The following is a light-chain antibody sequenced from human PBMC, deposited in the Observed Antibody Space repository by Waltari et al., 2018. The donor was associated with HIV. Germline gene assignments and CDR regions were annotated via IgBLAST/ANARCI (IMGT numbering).Light chain of an antibody. CDR1: DIGCKH. J-gene: IGLJ1*01. V-gene: IGLV3-21*01. CDR2: DDR. CDR3: QVWENSRDQS. Sequence: SYVLTQPPSVSVAPGETARITCGGSDIGCKHVHWYQQKSGQAPLLVIYDDRLRPSGIPARLSGSNAGNTATLTISRVEGADEADYYCQVWENSRDQSFGPGTRVTV.